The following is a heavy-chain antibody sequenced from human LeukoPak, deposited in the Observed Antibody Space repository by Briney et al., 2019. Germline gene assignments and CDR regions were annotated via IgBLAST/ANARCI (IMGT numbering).Heavy chain of an antibody. CDR2: IYYSGST. J-gene: IGHJ4*02. Sequence: SETLSLTCTVSGGSISSSSYYWGWIRQPPGKGLEWIGSIYYSGSTYYNPFLKSRVTISVDTSKNQFSLKLSSVTAADTAVYYCARTPPYCSGGSCYHDYWGQGTLVTVSS. CDR3: ARTPPYCSGGSCYHDY. D-gene: IGHD2-15*01. V-gene: IGHV4-39*01. CDR1: GGSISSSSYY.